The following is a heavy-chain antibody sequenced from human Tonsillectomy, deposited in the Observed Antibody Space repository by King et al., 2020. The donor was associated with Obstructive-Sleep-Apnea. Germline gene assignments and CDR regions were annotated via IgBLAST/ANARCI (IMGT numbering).Heavy chain of an antibody. CDR3: ARGGDGYKNYYYYGMDV. D-gene: IGHD5-24*01. Sequence: VQLQQWGAGLLKPSETLSLTCTVYGGSFSGYYWSWLRQPPGKGLEWIGEINHSGSTNYNPSLKSRVTTSVDTSKNQFSLRLSSVTAADTAVYYCARGGDGYKNYYYYGMDVWGQGTTVTVSS. V-gene: IGHV4-34*01. CDR1: GGSFSGYY. CDR2: INHSGST. J-gene: IGHJ6*02.